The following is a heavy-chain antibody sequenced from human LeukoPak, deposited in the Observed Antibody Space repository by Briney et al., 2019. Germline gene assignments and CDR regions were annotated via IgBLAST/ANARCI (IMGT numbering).Heavy chain of an antibody. Sequence: ASVKVSCKTSGYTFTGQYLHWVRQAPGQGLERMGWINPNNGGTDYAQKFQGRVTMTRDTSISTAYMELSRLRSDDMAVYYCARGPNTGNFDCWGQGSLVTVSS. CDR1: GYTFTGQY. V-gene: IGHV1-2*02. D-gene: IGHD1-26*01. CDR3: ARGPNTGNFDC. J-gene: IGHJ4*02. CDR2: INPNNGGT.